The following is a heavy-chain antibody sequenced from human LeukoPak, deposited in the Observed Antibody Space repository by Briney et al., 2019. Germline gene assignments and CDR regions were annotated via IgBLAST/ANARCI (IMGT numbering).Heavy chain of an antibody. CDR2: TSYDGSK. J-gene: IGHJ4*02. V-gene: IGHV3-30*04. CDR1: GFTLSSYA. D-gene: IGHD3-10*01. CDR3: AKGEVAMVLASPDY. Sequence: GGSLRLSCAASGFTLSSYAIHWVRQAPGEGLEWVSVTSYDGSKYCADSVKGRFTISRDNSKNTVYPQMNSLRAEDTAVYYRAKGEVAMVLASPDYWGQGTLVTVSS.